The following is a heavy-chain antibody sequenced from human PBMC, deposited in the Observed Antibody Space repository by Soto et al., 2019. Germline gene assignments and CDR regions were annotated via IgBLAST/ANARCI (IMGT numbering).Heavy chain of an antibody. CDR3: AKETTTSYFPLDY. CDR1: GFTFTNYA. D-gene: IGHD1-26*01. J-gene: IGHJ4*02. V-gene: IGHV3-23*01. CDR2: ISSSAGST. Sequence: EVQLLESGGGLVQPGGSLRLSCAASGFTFTNYAMSWVRQAPGKGLEWVATISSSAGSTYYADSVKGRFTISRDNSKNTLFLQMSSLRAEETAVYYCAKETTTSYFPLDYWGQGALVTVSS.